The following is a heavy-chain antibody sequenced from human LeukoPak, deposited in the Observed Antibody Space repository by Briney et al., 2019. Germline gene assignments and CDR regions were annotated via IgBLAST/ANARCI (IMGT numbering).Heavy chain of an antibody. D-gene: IGHD2-15*01. CDR2: IYSGGST. CDR1: GFTVSSNY. Sequence: EGSLRLSCAASGFTVSSNYMSWVRQAPGKGLEWVSVIYSGGSTYYADSVKGRFTISRDNSKNTLYLQMNSLRAEDTAVYYCAKDPCRYCSGGSCIDYWGQGTLVTVSS. V-gene: IGHV3-53*05. J-gene: IGHJ4*02. CDR3: AKDPCRYCSGGSCIDY.